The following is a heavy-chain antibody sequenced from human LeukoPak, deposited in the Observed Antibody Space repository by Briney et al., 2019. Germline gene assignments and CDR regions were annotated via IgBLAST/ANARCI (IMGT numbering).Heavy chain of an antibody. CDR2: IYYNEYT. J-gene: IGHJ5*02. CDR1: RGSVSSSSYY. Sequence: SETLSLTCTVSRGSVSSSSYYWGWIRQPPGKGLEWIGSIYYNEYTYYNPSLKSRVTISVDTSKNQFSLKLSYVTAADTAVYYCARHEYSGSYYGLSWFDPWGPGTLVTVSS. V-gene: IGHV4-39*01. CDR3: ARHEYSGSYYGLSWFDP. D-gene: IGHD1-26*01.